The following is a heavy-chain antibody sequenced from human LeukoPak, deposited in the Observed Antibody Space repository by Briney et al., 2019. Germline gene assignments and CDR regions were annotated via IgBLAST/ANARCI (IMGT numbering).Heavy chain of an antibody. J-gene: IGHJ4*02. D-gene: IGHD6-13*01. CDR2: INHSGST. CDR1: GGSFSGYY. CDR3: ARGRYSRACDY. V-gene: IGHV4-34*01. Sequence: SETLSLTCAVYGGSFSGYYWSWIRQPPGKGLEWIGEINHSGSTNYSPSLKSRVTISVDTSKNQFSLKLSSVTAADTAVYYCARGRYSRACDYWGQGTLVTVSS.